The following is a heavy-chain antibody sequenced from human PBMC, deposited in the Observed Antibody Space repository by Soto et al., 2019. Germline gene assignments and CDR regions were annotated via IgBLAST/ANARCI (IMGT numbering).Heavy chain of an antibody. CDR1: GFTFSSYA. CDR2: ISGSGGST. J-gene: IGHJ4*02. V-gene: IGHV3-23*01. Sequence: EVQLLESGGGLVQPGGSLRLSCAASGFTFSSYAMSWVRQAPGKGLEWVSAISGSGGSTYYADSVKGRCTISRANSKITLYLQMTRRRAEDTAVYYCAKDFHEEYSYDSSGYYPGTYFDYWGQGTLVTVSS. CDR3: AKDFHEEYSYDSSGYYPGTYFDY. D-gene: IGHD3-22*01.